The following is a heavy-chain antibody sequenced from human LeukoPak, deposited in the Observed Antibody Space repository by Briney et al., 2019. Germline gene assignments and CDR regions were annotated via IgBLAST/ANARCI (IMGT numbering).Heavy chain of an antibody. CDR2: IRYDGSNK. CDR3: TSHSSSWYEWYFQH. V-gene: IGHV3-30*02. CDR1: GFTFSSYG. J-gene: IGHJ1*01. D-gene: IGHD6-13*01. Sequence: PGGSLRLSCAASGFTFSSYGMHWVRQAPGKGLEWVAFIRYDGSNKYYADSVKGRFTISRDNAKNTLYLQMNSLRAEDTAVYYCTSHSSSWYEWYFQHWGQGTLVTVSS.